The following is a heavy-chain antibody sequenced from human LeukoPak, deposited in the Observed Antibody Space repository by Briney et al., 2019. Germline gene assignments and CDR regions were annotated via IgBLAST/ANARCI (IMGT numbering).Heavy chain of an antibody. CDR2: INHSGST. D-gene: IGHD6-6*01. CDR1: GGSFSGYY. CDR3: ARGLVDAASSSSLVPDSSYYGMDV. V-gene: IGHV4-34*01. J-gene: IGHJ6*02. Sequence: SETLSLTCAVYGGSFSGYYWSWIRQPPGKGVEWIGEINHSGSTKYNPSLKSRLPISVDTSTTQFSLQLSSLTAAATAVYSCARGLVDAASSSSLVPDSSYYGMDVWGQGTTVTVSS.